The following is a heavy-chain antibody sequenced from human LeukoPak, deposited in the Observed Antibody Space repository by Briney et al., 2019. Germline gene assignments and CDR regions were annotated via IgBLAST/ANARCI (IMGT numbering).Heavy chain of an antibody. D-gene: IGHD6-13*01. CDR2: IIPIFGTA. Sequence: SVKVSCKASGGTFSSYAISWVRQAPGQGLEWMGRIIPIFGTANYAQKFQGRVTITTDESTSTAYMELSSLRSEDTAVYYCARSSSSWYEGPPFAPGAQGTLVPVSS. J-gene: IGHJ5*02. CDR3: ARSSSSWYEGPPFAP. CDR1: GGTFSSYA. V-gene: IGHV1-69*05.